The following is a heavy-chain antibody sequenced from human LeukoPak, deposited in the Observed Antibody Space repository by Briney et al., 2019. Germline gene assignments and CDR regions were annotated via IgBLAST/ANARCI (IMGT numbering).Heavy chain of an antibody. CDR3: VRGLWTAMGAGAY. CDR1: DFSFNRYL. D-gene: IGHD5-18*01. Sequence: GGSLRLSCVVSDFSFNRYLMHWVRQAPGKGLEWVTSISDDGTNKYYSDSVRGRFTISRDNSKSTLYLQMDSLRIEDTSMYYCVRGLWTAMGAGAYWGQGTLVAVSS. J-gene: IGHJ4*02. V-gene: IGHV3-30-3*01. CDR2: ISDDGTNK.